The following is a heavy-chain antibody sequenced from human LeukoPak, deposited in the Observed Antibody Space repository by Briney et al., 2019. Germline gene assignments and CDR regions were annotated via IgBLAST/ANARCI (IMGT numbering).Heavy chain of an antibody. J-gene: IGHJ4*02. CDR2: ISGSGGST. CDR1: GFTFSSYA. CDR3: AKEETRDYFDY. V-gene: IGHV3-23*01. Sequence: TGGSLRLSCAASGFTFSSYAMSWVRQAPGRGLEWDSSISGSGGSTYYADSVKGRFTISRDNSKNTLYLQMNSLRAEDTAVYYCAKEETRDYFDYWGQGTLVTVSS.